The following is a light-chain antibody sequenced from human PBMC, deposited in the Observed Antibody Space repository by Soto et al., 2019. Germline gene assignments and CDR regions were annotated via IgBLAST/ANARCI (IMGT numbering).Light chain of an antibody. V-gene: IGLV2-11*01. CDR1: SSDVGGYDY. CDR3: FSNAGSRV. J-gene: IGLJ2*01. Sequence: QSAMTQPRSLSGSPGQSVTISCTGTSSDVGGYDYVSWYQQHPGKAPKLMIFDVNKRPSGVPDRLSGSKSGNTASLTISGLQAEDEADYSCFSNAGSRVFGGGTKLTVL. CDR2: DVN.